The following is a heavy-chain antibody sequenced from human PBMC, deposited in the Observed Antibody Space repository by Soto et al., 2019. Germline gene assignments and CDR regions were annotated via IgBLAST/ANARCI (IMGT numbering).Heavy chain of an antibody. CDR2: ISANNGNT. D-gene: IGHD1-26*01. CDR3: ARDRGSYALDY. J-gene: IGHJ4*02. Sequence: QVQLVQSGAEVKKPGASVKVSCKASGYTFTSYGISWVRQAPGQGLEWMGWISANNGNTNYAQKLQVRVTSTTDTSTSTAYVELRRLRSDDKDVYYGARDRGSYALDYWGQGTLVTVSS. V-gene: IGHV1-18*01. CDR1: GYTFTSYG.